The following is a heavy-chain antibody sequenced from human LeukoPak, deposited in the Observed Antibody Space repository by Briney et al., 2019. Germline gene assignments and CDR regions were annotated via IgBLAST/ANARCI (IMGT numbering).Heavy chain of an antibody. CDR3: ARGGYSGSYYPVG. CDR1: GFTFMSYS. CDR2: ISSSSSTI. V-gene: IGHV3-48*04. J-gene: IGHJ4*02. D-gene: IGHD1-26*01. Sequence: GGSLRLSCGASGFTFMSYSMNWVRQAPGKALEGVSSISSSSSTIYYADSVKGRFTISRDNAKNSLYLQMNSLRAEDTAVYYCARGGYSGSYYPVGWGQGTLVTVSS.